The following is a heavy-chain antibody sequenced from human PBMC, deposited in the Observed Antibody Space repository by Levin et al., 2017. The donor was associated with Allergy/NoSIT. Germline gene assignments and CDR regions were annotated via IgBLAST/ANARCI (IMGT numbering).Heavy chain of an antibody. CDR2: INHSGST. V-gene: IGHV4-34*01. D-gene: IGHD5-12*01. CDR1: GGSFSGYY. Sequence: SQTLSLTCAVYGGSFSGYYWNWIRQPPGKGLEWIGEINHSGSTNYNPSLKSRVTISVDTSKNQISLKLSSVTAADTAVYYCARDTVVATIRVDAFDIWGQGTMVTVSS. CDR3: ARDTVVATIRVDAFDI. J-gene: IGHJ3*02.